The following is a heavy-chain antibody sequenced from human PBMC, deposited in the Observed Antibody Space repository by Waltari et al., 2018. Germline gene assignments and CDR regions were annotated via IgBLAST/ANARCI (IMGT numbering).Heavy chain of an antibody. J-gene: IGHJ5*02. D-gene: IGHD5-18*01. CDR2: FDPEDGET. CDR3: ATEYTASGNWFDP. Sequence: QVQLVQSGAEVKKPGASVKVSCKVSGYTLTELSMHWVRQAPGKGLEWMGGFDPEDGETIYAQKFQGRFTRTEDTSTDTADMELSSLRSEDTAVYYCATEYTASGNWFDPWGQGTLVTVSS. V-gene: IGHV1-24*01. CDR1: GYTLTELS.